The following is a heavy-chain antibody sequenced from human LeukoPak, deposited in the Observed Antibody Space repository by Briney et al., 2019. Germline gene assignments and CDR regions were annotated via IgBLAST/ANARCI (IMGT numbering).Heavy chain of an antibody. D-gene: IGHD4/OR15-4a*01. J-gene: IGHJ6*04. CDR2: IYHSGST. CDR1: SDSIRSNNW. V-gene: IGHV4-4*02. CDR3: VRVPFAFYGMEV. Sequence: PSETLSLTCAVSSDSIRSNNWWSWVRQPPGKGLEWIGEIYHSGSTNYNPSLKSRVTISADTSKNQLYLKLSSVTAADTAVYYCVRVPFAFYGMEVWGKGTTVSVSS.